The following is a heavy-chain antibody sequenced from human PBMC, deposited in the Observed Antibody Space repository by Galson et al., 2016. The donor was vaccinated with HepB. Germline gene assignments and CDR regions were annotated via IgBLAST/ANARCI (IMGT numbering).Heavy chain of an antibody. J-gene: IGHJ5*02. Sequence: FLRLSCAASGFDFNDSSMHWVRQSPDKGLEWVAGISFDGRNSYYADSVKGRFIISRDSSKKTVYLQMNSLRSKDTAVYYCARSAAGRTATTTLAWGQGTLVTVSS. CDR2: ISFDGRNS. CDR1: GFDFNDSS. V-gene: IGHV3-30-3*01. D-gene: IGHD4-17*01. CDR3: ARSAAGRTATTTLA.